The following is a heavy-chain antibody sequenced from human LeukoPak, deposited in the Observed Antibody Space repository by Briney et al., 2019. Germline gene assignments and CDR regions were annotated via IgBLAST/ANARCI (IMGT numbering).Heavy chain of an antibody. Sequence: GGSLRLSCAASGFSFSSYGMHWVRQAPGKGLEWVAFIRYDGIVKHYADSVKGRLTISRDNAKNTLFVQMNNLRGEDTAVYYCAKGGNSGWNFVDYWGQGTLVTVSS. CDR2: IRYDGIVK. J-gene: IGHJ4*02. D-gene: IGHD6-19*01. V-gene: IGHV3-30*02. CDR3: AKGGNSGWNFVDY. CDR1: GFSFSSYG.